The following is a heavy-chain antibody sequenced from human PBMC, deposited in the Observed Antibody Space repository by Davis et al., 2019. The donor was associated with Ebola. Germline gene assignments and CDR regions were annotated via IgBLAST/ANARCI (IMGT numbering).Heavy chain of an antibody. CDR1: GGSISSNSYY. V-gene: IGHV4-39*01. D-gene: IGHD6-6*01. Sequence: PGGSLRLSCSVSGGSISSNSYYWDWIRQPPGKGLEWIGSLYYSGNTNYNPSLKSRVTISVDTSKNQFSLRLSSVTASDTAVYYCARGGHIAARPNFDSWGQGTLVIVSS. J-gene: IGHJ4*02. CDR3: ARGGHIAARPNFDS. CDR2: LYYSGNT.